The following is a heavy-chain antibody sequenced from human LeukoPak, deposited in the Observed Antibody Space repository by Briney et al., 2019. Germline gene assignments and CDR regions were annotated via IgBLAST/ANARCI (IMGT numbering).Heavy chain of an antibody. CDR3: ARLGVNYDILTGYYPYYFDY. V-gene: IGHV4-39*01. D-gene: IGHD3-9*01. J-gene: IGHJ4*02. CDR1: GDSISTSNSY. CDR2: IYYSGST. Sequence: SETLSLTCTVSGDSISTSNSYWGWIRQPPGKGLEWIGSIYYSGSTYYNPSLKSRVTISVDTSKNQFSLKLSSVTAADTAVYYCARLGVNYDILTGYYPYYFDYWGQGTLVTVSS.